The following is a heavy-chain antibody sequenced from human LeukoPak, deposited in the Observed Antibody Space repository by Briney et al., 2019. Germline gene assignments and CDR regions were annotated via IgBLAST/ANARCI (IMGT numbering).Heavy chain of an antibody. J-gene: IGHJ4*02. CDR1: GYTFTGYF. CDR3: ARGTYMVRGVSPFDY. Sequence: ASVKVSCKASGYTFTGYFMHWVRQAPGQGLEWVGCINPNSGGTNYAQKVQGRVTMTRDTSISTAYMELSRLKSEDTAVYYCARGTYMVRGVSPFDYWGQGTLVTVSS. V-gene: IGHV1-2*02. CDR2: INPNSGGT. D-gene: IGHD3-10*01.